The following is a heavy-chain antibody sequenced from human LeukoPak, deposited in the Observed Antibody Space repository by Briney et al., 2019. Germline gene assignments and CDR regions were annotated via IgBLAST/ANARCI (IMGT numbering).Heavy chain of an antibody. CDR1: GYTFSSYG. CDR3: ASNFPCIGVDSDAFDI. J-gene: IGHJ3*02. CDR2: ISSSSSYI. V-gene: IGHV3-21*01. Sequence: GGSVRLSCAASGYTFSSYGMHWVRQAPGKGLEWVSSISSSSSYIYYADSVKGRFTISRDNPKNSLYLQRNRLRDEDTAVYYCASNFPCIGVDSDAFDIWGQGTMVTVSS. D-gene: IGHD6-19*01.